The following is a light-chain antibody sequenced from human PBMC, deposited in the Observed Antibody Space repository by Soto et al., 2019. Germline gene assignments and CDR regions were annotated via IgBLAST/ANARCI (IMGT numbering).Light chain of an antibody. CDR3: QQYSTYSGT. Sequence: DIQMTQSPSTLSASVGASVPITCRASQSISTWLAWYQQKPGKAPKLLIYDASSLESGVPSRFSGSGFGTEFSLTISSLQPDDSATYYCQQYSTYSGTFGQGTKVDIK. CDR1: QSISTW. CDR2: DAS. V-gene: IGKV1-5*01. J-gene: IGKJ1*01.